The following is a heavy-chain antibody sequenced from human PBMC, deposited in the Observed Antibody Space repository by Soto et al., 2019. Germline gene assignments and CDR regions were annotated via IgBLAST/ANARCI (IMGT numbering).Heavy chain of an antibody. CDR3: ARLYCSSSTCDSWFDP. CDR1: GYTFTTFW. V-gene: IGHV5-10-1*01. Sequence: GESLKISCTGFGYTFTTFWISWVRQMPGRGLEWMGRIDPRDSYTNYSPSFQGHVTISADKSISTAYLQWGSLKASDTAMYYCARLYCSSSTCDSWFDPWGQGTLVTVSS. J-gene: IGHJ5*02. D-gene: IGHD2-2*01. CDR2: IDPRDSYT.